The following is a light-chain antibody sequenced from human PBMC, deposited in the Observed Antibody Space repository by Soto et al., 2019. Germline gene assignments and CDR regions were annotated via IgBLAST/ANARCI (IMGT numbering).Light chain of an antibody. V-gene: IGKV1-33*01. J-gene: IGKJ5*01. CDR2: DAS. Sequence: DIQMTQSPSSLSASVGDRVTITCQASQDINNYVNWYQQKPGKAPKLLIFDASTLKTGVPSRFIGGRSGTDFLFTTSSLLPKDISTYYCQHTNDIISFGQGTRLEIK. CDR3: QHTNDIIS. CDR1: QDINNY.